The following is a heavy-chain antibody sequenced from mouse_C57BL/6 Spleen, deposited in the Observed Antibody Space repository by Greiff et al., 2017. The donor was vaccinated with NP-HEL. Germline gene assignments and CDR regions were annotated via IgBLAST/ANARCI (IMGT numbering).Heavy chain of an antibody. CDR1: GFTFSDYG. J-gene: IGHJ2*01. CDR3: ARQGYGSSYKFDY. Sequence: EVNVVESGGGLVKPGGSLKLSCAASGFTFSDYGMHWVRQAPEKGLEWVAYISSGSSTIYYADTVKGRFTISRDNAKNTLFLQMTSLRSEDTAMYYCARQGYGSSYKFDYWGQGTTLTVSS. CDR2: ISSGSSTI. D-gene: IGHD1-1*01. V-gene: IGHV5-17*01.